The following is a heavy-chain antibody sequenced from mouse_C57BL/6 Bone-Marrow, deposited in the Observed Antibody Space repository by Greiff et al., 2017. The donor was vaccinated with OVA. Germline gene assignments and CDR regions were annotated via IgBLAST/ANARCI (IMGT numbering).Heavy chain of an antibody. V-gene: IGHV1-18*01. CDR3: ASYYYGSRMAY. CDR2: INPNNGGT. J-gene: IGHJ3*01. Sequence: EVQLQQSGPELVKPGASVKIPCKASGYTFTDYNMDWVKQSHGKSLEWIGDINPNNGGTIYNQKFKGKATLTVDKSSSTAYMELRSLTSEDTAVYYCASYYYGSRMAYWGQGTLVTVSA. CDR1: GYTFTDYN. D-gene: IGHD1-1*01.